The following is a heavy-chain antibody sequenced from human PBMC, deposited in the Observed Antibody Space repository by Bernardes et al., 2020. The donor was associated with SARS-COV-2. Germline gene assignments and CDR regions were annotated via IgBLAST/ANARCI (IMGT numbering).Heavy chain of an antibody. CDR1: GFSLSHSGVG. D-gene: IGHD3-10*01. CDR2: IYWNDDK. Sequence: SGPTLWKPTQTLTLTCPFSGFSLSHSGVGVGWIRQPPGKALEWLALIYWNDDKRYSPSLKSRLTITKDTSKNQVVLTMTNMDPVDTATYYCAHSPGSGSYYPFDYWGQGTLVTVSS. V-gene: IGHV2-5*01. CDR3: AHSPGSGSYYPFDY. J-gene: IGHJ4*02.